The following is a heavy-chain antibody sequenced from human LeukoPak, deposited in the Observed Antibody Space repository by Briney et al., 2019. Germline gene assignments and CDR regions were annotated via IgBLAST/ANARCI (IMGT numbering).Heavy chain of an antibody. Sequence: ASVKVSCKASGYTFTGYYMHWVRQAPGQGLEWMGWINPNSGGTNYAQKFRGRVTMTRDTSISTAYMELSRLRSDDTAVYYCARDHEYSSSPYYWGQGTLVTVSS. CDR1: GYTFTGYY. V-gene: IGHV1-2*02. CDR3: ARDHEYSSSPYY. J-gene: IGHJ4*02. CDR2: INPNSGGT. D-gene: IGHD6-13*01.